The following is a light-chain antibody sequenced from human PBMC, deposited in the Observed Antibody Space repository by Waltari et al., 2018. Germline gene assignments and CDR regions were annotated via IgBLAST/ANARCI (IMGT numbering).Light chain of an antibody. CDR2: RDS. CDR1: ALANEY. V-gene: IGLV3-25*03. Sequence: SYELTQPTSVSVSPGQTARITCSGSALANEYAFWYQQKPGQAPVLVIYRDSERPSGSPERFAGSNSGTTVTLTISGVQAEDEADYYCQSADTRSSFWVFGGGTKLTVV. J-gene: IGLJ3*02. CDR3: QSADTRSSFWV.